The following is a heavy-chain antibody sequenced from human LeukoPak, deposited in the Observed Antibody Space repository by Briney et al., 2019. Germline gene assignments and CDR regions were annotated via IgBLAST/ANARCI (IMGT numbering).Heavy chain of an antibody. V-gene: IGHV4-4*07. CDR1: GGSIGSYY. Sequence: SSETLSLTCIVSGGSIGSYYWTWIRQPAGKGLEWIGRIYSSGSTNYNPSLKSRVTMSVDTSRNQFSLSLSSVTAADTAVYYCARGGLQLEGDFFHYWGQGTLVTVSS. CDR2: IYSSGST. J-gene: IGHJ4*02. D-gene: IGHD1-1*01. CDR3: ARGGLQLEGDFFHY.